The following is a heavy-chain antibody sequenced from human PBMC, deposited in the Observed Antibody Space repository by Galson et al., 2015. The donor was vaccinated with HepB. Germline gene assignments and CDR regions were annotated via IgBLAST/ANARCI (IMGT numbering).Heavy chain of an antibody. V-gene: IGHV3-64*02. J-gene: IGHJ4*02. D-gene: IGHD1-26*01. CDR2: ISSNGESV. Sequence: SLRLSCAASGFTFGKSVMHWVRQAPGKGLKHVASISSNGESVFYGDSVKGRFMISRDSSKDTLYLQMGSLRIEDTAVYYCTRSLGHAHFDYWGPGALVTVSS. CDR3: TRSLGHAHFDY. CDR1: GFTFGKSV.